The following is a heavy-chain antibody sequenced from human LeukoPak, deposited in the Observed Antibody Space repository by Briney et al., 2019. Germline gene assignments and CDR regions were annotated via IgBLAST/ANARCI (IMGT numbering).Heavy chain of an antibody. CDR1: GGTFSSYA. J-gene: IGHJ3*02. Sequence: SVKVSCKASGGTFSSYAISWVRQAPGQGLEWMGRIIPILGIANYAQKFQGRVTITADKSTSTAYMELSSLRSEDTAVYYCARKYYYDSSGYRAFDIWGKGTMVTVSS. D-gene: IGHD3-22*01. V-gene: IGHV1-69*04. CDR3: ARKYYYDSSGYRAFDI. CDR2: IIPILGIA.